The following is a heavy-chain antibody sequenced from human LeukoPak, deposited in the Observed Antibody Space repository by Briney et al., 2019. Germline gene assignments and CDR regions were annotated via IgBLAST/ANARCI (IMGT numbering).Heavy chain of an antibody. CDR2: ISSSSSYI. Sequence: GGSLRLSCAASGFTFSSYSMNWVRQAPGKGLEWVSSISSSSSYIYYADSVKGRFTITRDNAKNSLYLQMNSLRAEDTAVYYCARGGYCSSTSCYWDYYYYMDVWGKGTTVTVSS. CDR3: ARGGYCSSTSCYWDYYYYMDV. J-gene: IGHJ6*03. CDR1: GFTFSSYS. V-gene: IGHV3-21*01. D-gene: IGHD2-2*01.